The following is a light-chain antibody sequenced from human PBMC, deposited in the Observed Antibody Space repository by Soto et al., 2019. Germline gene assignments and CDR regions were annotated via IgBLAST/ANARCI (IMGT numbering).Light chain of an antibody. Sequence: DIQLTQSPSTLSASVGDRVTITCRASQSITSWLAWYQQKPGKAPKLLIYDASTLWSGVPSRFRGSGYGTEFTLTISNLQPDDFATYYCQQFSSYLWTFGQGTKVDI. CDR1: QSITSW. CDR2: DAS. CDR3: QQFSSYLWT. V-gene: IGKV1-5*01. J-gene: IGKJ1*01.